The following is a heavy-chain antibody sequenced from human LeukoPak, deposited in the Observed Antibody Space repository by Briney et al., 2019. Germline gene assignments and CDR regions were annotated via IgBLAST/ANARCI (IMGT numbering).Heavy chain of an antibody. CDR2: IKQEGSEK. V-gene: IGHV3-7*05. J-gene: IGHJ6*02. D-gene: IGHD2-15*01. CDR3: ARDKSAFCSGGTCYPHV. CDR1: GFTFSHYW. Sequence: PGGSLRLSCAASGFTFSHYWMSWVRQAPGKGLEWVANIKQEGSEKYYVDSVKGRFTISRDNAKNSMYLQMNSLRDEDTAVYYCARDKSAFCSGGTCYPHVWGQGTTVTVSS.